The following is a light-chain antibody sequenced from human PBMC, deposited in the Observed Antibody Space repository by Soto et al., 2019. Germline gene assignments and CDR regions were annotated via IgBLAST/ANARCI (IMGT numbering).Light chain of an antibody. CDR3: HQYDSSPLT. CDR1: QSVSSSY. CDR2: GAS. Sequence: EIVLTQSPGTLSLSPGERATLSCRASQSVSSSYLAWYQQKPGQAPRLLIYGASSRATGIPDRFSGSGSGTXXXXXXXXXXXXXXXVYYCHQYDSSPLTFGGGTKVEIK. V-gene: IGKV3-20*01. J-gene: IGKJ4*01.